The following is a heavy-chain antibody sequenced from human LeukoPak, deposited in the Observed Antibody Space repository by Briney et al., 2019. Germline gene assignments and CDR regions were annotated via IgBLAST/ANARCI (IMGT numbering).Heavy chain of an antibody. D-gene: IGHD6-19*01. CDR1: GGSISSGGYY. Sequence: SQTLSLTCTVSGGSISSGGYYWSWIRQPPGKGLEWIGYIYHSGSTYYNPSLKSRVTISVDRPKNQFSLKLSSVTAADTAVYYCARDRSGWYGDAFDIWGQGTMVTVSS. V-gene: IGHV4-30-2*01. J-gene: IGHJ3*02. CDR2: IYHSGST. CDR3: ARDRSGWYGDAFDI.